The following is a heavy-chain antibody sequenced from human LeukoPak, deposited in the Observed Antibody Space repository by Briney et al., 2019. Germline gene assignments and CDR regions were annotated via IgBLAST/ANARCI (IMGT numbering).Heavy chain of an antibody. Sequence: GGSLRLSCAASGFRFSSYAMYWVRQAPGKGLEWVAFIRFDGSNKYYADSVKGRFTIPRDNSRNTLFLEMSSLRAEDTAIYYCALNLGANLQPPFDAWGQGTLVTVSS. J-gene: IGHJ4*02. CDR1: GFRFSSYA. CDR3: ALNLGANLQPPFDA. CDR2: IRFDGSNK. V-gene: IGHV3-30*02. D-gene: IGHD4/OR15-4a*01.